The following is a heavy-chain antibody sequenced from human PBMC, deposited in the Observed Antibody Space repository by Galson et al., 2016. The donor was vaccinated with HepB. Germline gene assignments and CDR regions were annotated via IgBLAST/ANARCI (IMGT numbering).Heavy chain of an antibody. CDR3: AKDPYYGSDRGYGMDV. D-gene: IGHD3-10*01. CDR2: IPLDGSNK. V-gene: IGHV3-30*18. J-gene: IGHJ6*02. CDR1: RFTFSNYA. Sequence: SLRLSCAASRFTFSNYAMSWVRQAPGKGLEWVAYIPLDGSNKYYRDSVKGRFTISRDNSKNTVYLQMNSLRAEDTAVYYCAKDPYYGSDRGYGMDVWGQGTTVTVSS.